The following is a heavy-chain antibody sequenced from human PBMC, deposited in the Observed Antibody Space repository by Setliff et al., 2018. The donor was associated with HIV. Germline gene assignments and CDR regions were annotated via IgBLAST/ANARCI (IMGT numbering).Heavy chain of an antibody. D-gene: IGHD5-18*01. J-gene: IGHJ4*02. CDR3: ARDHGYSYGTIDY. CDR1: GFTFSIYS. CDR2: ISSGSSTI. V-gene: IGHV3-48*01. Sequence: GESLKISCAASGFTFSIYSMNWVRQAPGKGLEWVSYISSGSSTIYYADSVKGRFTISGDNAKNSLYLQMNSLRAEDTAVYYCARDHGYSYGTIDYWGQGTLVTVSS.